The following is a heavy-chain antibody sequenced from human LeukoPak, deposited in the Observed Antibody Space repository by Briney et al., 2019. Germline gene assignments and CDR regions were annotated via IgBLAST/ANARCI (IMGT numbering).Heavy chain of an antibody. D-gene: IGHD5-12*01. Sequence: GGSLRLSCTASGFTFGDYAMSWVRQAPGKGLEGVGFIRSKAYGGTTEYAASVKGRFTISRDDSKSIAYLQMNSLKTEDTAVYYCTRSGSSGYDRPRAWGQGTLVTASS. CDR3: TRSGSSGYDRPRA. CDR1: GFTFGDYA. J-gene: IGHJ5*02. CDR2: IRSKAYGGTT. V-gene: IGHV3-49*04.